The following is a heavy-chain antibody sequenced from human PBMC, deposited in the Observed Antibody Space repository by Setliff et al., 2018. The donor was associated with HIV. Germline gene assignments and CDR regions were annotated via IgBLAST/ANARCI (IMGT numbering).Heavy chain of an antibody. Sequence: PSETLSLTCTVSGGSISSASYSWSWIRQPPGKGLEWIGYIYPNGNTYDSPSLKSRVTISVDRSKNQFSLNLSSVTAADTAVYYCARVRYCSGISCYGYFDLWGRGTLVTVSS. CDR2: IYPNGNT. CDR3: ARVRYCSGISCYGYFDL. V-gene: IGHV4-30-2*01. CDR1: GGSISSASYS. J-gene: IGHJ2*01. D-gene: IGHD2-15*01.